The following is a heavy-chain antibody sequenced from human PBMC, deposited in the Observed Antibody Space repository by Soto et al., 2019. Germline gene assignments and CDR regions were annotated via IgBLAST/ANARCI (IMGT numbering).Heavy chain of an antibody. CDR3: VITDPGDFGY. CDR1: GGSFSGYY. D-gene: IGHD3-16*01. Sequence: SETLSLTCAVYGGSFSGYYWSWIRQPPGKGLEWIGEINHSGSTNYNPSLKSRVTISVDTSKNQFSLKLSSVTAADTAVYYCVITDPGDFGYWGQGTLVTVSS. J-gene: IGHJ4*02. V-gene: IGHV4-34*01. CDR2: INHSGST.